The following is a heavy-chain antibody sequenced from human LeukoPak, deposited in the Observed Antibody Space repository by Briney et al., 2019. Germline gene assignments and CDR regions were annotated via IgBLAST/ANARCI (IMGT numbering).Heavy chain of an antibody. CDR1: GGSISSYY. CDR3: ARDLGDSSGYYGISGFGY. J-gene: IGHJ4*02. CDR2: IYYSGST. Sequence: SGTLSLTCTVSGGSISSYYWSWIRQPPGKGLEWIGYIYYSGSTNYNPSLKSRVTISVDTSKNQFSLKLSSVTAADTAVYYCARDLGDSSGYYGISGFGYWGQGTLVTVSS. D-gene: IGHD3-22*01. V-gene: IGHV4-59*01.